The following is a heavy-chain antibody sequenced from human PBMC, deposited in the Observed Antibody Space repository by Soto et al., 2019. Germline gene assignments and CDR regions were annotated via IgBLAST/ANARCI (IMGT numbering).Heavy chain of an antibody. CDR3: ARIGVSSGHESPDFDS. D-gene: IGHD3-16*01. CDR2: ISGFNGNT. Sequence: ASVKISCKASGYTFNFYGITWVRQAPGQGLEWMGWISGFNGNTNYAADLQGRVTMTTDTSTSTAYMELRGLRSDDTAVYYCARIGVSSGHESPDFDSWGQGTLVTVSS. CDR1: GYTFNFYG. J-gene: IGHJ4*02. V-gene: IGHV1-18*01.